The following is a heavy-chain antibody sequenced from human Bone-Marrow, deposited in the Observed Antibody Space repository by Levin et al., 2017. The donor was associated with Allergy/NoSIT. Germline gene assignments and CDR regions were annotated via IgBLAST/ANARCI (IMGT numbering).Heavy chain of an antibody. Sequence: PAASVKVSCKASGYTFTDFDIDWVRQATGQGLEWMGWMNPNSGNTGFGRKFQGRVTVSRDTSIGTAYMELSSLTSEDTAIYYCARGRGSYYDFWGQGTLVTVSS. J-gene: IGHJ4*02. CDR1: GYTFTDFD. CDR3: ARGRGSYYDF. CDR2: MNPNSGNT. D-gene: IGHD1-26*01. V-gene: IGHV1-8*01.